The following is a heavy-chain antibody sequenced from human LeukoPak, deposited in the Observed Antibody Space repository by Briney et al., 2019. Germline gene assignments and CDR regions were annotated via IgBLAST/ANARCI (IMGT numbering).Heavy chain of an antibody. Sequence: ASVKVSCKASGYTFTGYYMHWVRQAPGQGLEWMGWINPNSGGTNFAQKFEGRVTMTRDTSITTAYMELSRLRPDDTAVYYCTRVGGLNDFWSGYSSYWGQGTLVTVSS. CDR3: TRVGGLNDFWSGYSSY. CDR1: GYTFTGYY. D-gene: IGHD3-3*01. J-gene: IGHJ4*02. CDR2: INPNSGGT. V-gene: IGHV1-2*02.